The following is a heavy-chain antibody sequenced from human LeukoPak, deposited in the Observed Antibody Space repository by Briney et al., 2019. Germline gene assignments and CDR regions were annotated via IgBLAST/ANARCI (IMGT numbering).Heavy chain of an antibody. CDR3: AKDMDDSSGYFDY. D-gene: IGHD3-22*01. V-gene: IGHV3-9*01. J-gene: IGHJ4*02. CDR2: ISWNSGSI. CDR1: GLTFDDYA. Sequence: GGSLRLSCAASGLTFDDYAMHWVRQGPGKGLEWVSGISWNSGSIGYADSVKGRFTISRDNAKNSLYLQMNSLRAEDTALYYSAKDMDDSSGYFDYWGQGTLVTASS.